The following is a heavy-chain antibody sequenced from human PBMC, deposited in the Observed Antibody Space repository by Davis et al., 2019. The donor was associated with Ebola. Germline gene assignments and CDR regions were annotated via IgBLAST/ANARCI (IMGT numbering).Heavy chain of an antibody. CDR3: VTTDCSGGSCYPYFYAMDV. CDR1: GFTFSSYS. J-gene: IGHJ6*02. CDR2: ISSSSSYI. V-gene: IGHV3-21*01. D-gene: IGHD2-15*01. Sequence: GGSLRLSCAASGFTFSSYSMNWVRQAPGKGLEWVSSISSSSSYIYYADSVQGRFTISRDKSKKTLSLQMNDLRAADTAVYYCVTTDCSGGSCYPYFYAMDVWGQGTTVTVSS.